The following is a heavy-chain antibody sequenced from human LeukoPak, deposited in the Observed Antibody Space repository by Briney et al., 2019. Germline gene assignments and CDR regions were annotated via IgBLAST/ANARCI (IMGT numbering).Heavy chain of an antibody. J-gene: IGHJ4*02. CDR2: ISYDGSNK. Sequence: PGRSLRLSCAASGFTFSSYAMHWVRQAPGKGLEWVAVISYDGSNKYYADSVKGRFTISRDSSKNTLYLQMNSLRAEDTAVYYCARQTGSGLFILPGGQGSLVTVSS. CDR1: GFTFSSYA. D-gene: IGHD3/OR15-3a*01. V-gene: IGHV3-30*04. CDR3: ARQTGSGLFILP.